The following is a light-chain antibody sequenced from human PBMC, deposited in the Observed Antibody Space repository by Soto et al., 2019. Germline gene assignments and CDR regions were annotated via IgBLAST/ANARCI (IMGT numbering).Light chain of an antibody. CDR2: GAS. J-gene: IGKJ4*01. Sequence: DLPMTQSPSSLSASVGDRVTITCRASQSISSYLNWYQQRPGKAPNLLIYGASTLQSGVPSRFSGSGSGTDFTLTISSLQPEDSATYYCQQCYSTPLTFGGGTKVEIK. V-gene: IGKV1-39*01. CDR3: QQCYSTPLT. CDR1: QSISSY.